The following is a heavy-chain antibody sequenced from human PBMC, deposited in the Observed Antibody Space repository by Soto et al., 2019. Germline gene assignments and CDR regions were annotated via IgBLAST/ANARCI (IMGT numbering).Heavy chain of an antibody. V-gene: IGHV3-7*03. Sequence: GGSLRLSCAASGFSFSSYWMSWVRQAPGKGPEWVANIKEDGGEQHYVDSAKGRFTISRDNTENSLFLQMNNLRAEDSAIYYCAITTSTVSYWFDPWGPGTQVTVSS. CDR3: AITTSTVSYWFDP. CDR2: IKEDGGEQ. CDR1: GFSFSSYW. J-gene: IGHJ5*02. D-gene: IGHD4-4*01.